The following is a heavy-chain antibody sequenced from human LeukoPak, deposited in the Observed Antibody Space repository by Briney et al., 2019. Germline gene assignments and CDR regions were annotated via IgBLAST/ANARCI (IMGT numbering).Heavy chain of an antibody. Sequence: PSETLSLTCTVSGGSISSYYWSWLRQPPGKGLEWIGYIYYSGSTNYNPSLKSRVTISVDTSKNQFSLKLSSVTAADTAVYYCARDRSGWYFDAFDIWGQGTMVTVSS. CDR2: IYYSGST. J-gene: IGHJ3*02. CDR1: GGSISSYY. V-gene: IGHV4-59*01. CDR3: ARDRSGWYFDAFDI. D-gene: IGHD6-19*01.